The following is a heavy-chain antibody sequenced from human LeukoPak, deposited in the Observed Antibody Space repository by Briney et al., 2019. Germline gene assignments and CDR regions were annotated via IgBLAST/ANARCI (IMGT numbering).Heavy chain of an antibody. J-gene: IGHJ4*02. D-gene: IGHD5-18*01. CDR1: GFTFSSYG. Sequence: GGSRRLSCAASGFTFSSYGMHWVRQAPGKGLEWVAFIRYDGSNKYYADSVKGRFTISRDNSKNTLYLQMNSLRAEDTAVYYCALGQLWDFDYWGQGTLVTVSS. CDR3: ALGQLWDFDY. V-gene: IGHV3-30*02. CDR2: IRYDGSNK.